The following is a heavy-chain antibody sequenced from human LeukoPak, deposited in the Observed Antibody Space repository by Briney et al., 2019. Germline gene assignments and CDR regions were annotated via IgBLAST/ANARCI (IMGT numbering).Heavy chain of an antibody. Sequence: ASVKVSCKASGGTFSSYAISWVRQAPGQGLEWMGRIIPILGIANYAQKFQGRVTITADESTSTAYMELSSLRSEDTAVYYCARGPYCSSTSCYPYYYYYMDVWGKGTTVTVSS. J-gene: IGHJ6*03. CDR2: IIPILGIA. CDR3: ARGPYCSSTSCYPYYYYYMDV. D-gene: IGHD2-2*01. V-gene: IGHV1-69*04. CDR1: GGTFSSYA.